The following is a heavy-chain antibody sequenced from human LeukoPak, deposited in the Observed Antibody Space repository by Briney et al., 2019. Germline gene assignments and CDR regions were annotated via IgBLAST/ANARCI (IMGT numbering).Heavy chain of an antibody. D-gene: IGHD3-3*01. CDR1: GFTLRSYS. V-gene: IGHV3-48*04. CDR3: TRGFWSGKSDSFDV. Sequence: GGSLRLSCAASGFTLRSYSMDWVRQAPGKGLEWLSYNSGGSDKIFYVGSVKGRFTISRDNAKSSLYLQMDSLRAEDTAVYYCTRGFWSGKSDSFDVWGQGALVTVSS. J-gene: IGHJ4*02. CDR2: NSGGSDKI.